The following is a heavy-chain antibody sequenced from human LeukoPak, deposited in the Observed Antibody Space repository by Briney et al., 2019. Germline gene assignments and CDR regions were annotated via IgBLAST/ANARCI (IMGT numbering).Heavy chain of an antibody. CDR3: ARGGARGYADY. CDR1: GGSISSYY. CDR2: IYYSGST. Sequence: SEALSLTCTVSGGSISSYYWSWIRQPPGKGLEWIGYIYYSGSTNYNPSLKSRVTISVDTSKNQFSLKLSSVTAADTAVYYCARGGARGYADYWGQGTLVTVSS. J-gene: IGHJ4*02. V-gene: IGHV4-59*01. D-gene: IGHD5-18*01.